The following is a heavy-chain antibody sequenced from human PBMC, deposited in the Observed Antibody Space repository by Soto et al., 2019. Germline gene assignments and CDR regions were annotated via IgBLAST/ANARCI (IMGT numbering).Heavy chain of an antibody. CDR1: GYTFIRYG. CDR3: ARGGYYDNSWGKLSHYGLDV. J-gene: IGHJ6*02. CDR2: ISPYNDHT. Sequence: QVQLAQSAGEVKKPGASVKVSCKATGYTFIRYGIAWVRQAPGQGFEWMGWISPYNDHTVYAQKFQGRVNMTADTSTRTVYMNLRGLKSDDTAVYYCARGGYYDNSWGKLSHYGLDVWGQGTSVSVSS. D-gene: IGHD3-16*01. V-gene: IGHV1-18*01.